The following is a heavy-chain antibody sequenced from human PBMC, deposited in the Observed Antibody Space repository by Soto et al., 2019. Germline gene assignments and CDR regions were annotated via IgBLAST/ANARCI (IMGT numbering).Heavy chain of an antibody. CDR3: AKDRYRAEARRFDY. D-gene: IGHD6-6*01. Sequence: GGSLRLSCAASGFTFSSYGMHWVRQAPGKGLEWVAVISYDGSNKYYADSVKGRLTISRDNSKNTLYLQMNSLRAEDTAVYYCAKDRYRAEARRFDYWGQGTLVTVSS. CDR1: GFTFSSYG. V-gene: IGHV3-30*18. CDR2: ISYDGSNK. J-gene: IGHJ4*02.